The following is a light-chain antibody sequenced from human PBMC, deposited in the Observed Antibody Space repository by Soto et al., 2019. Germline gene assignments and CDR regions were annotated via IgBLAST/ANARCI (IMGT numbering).Light chain of an antibody. V-gene: IGLV2-23*01. J-gene: IGLJ1*01. CDR3: CSSAPESTYV. CDR1: SSDVGAYNS. CDR2: KGT. Sequence: QSVRDQPASVSGSPGQSITISCTGTSSDVGAYNSVSWYQQHPHRAPQVIIYKGTQRPSGVSNRFSGSTSGNAASLTISGLQADDEADYFCCSSAPESTYVFGTGTKVT.